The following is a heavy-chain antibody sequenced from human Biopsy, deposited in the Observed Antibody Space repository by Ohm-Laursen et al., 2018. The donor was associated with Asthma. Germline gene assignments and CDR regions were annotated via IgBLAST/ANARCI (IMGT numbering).Heavy chain of an antibody. J-gene: IGHJ1*01. D-gene: IGHD3-3*02. CDR3: ARTFHFWSPYHAEHYQL. Sequence: SLSLSCSASGFTFGDSWISWVRQVPGTGLERVANIKHDGTEKNHVDSLKGRFTISRDNAKNSLYLQMNSLRTEDTAVYYCARTFHFWSPYHAEHYQLWGQGTLVTVSS. CDR1: GFTFGDSW. V-gene: IGHV3-7*01. CDR2: IKHDGTEK.